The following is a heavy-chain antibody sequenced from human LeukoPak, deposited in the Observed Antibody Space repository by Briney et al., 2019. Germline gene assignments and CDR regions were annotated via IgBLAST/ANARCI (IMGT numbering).Heavy chain of an antibody. CDR1: GYTFTDYY. J-gene: IGHJ6*03. Sequence: ASVKVSCKASGYTFTDYYIHWVRQAPGQGLEWMAWMNPNSGGTSYAQKFQGRVTVTRDTSISTAYMELRSLRSDDTAVYYCARGVPRRGAQFYYYYYYMDVWGKGTTVTISS. CDR2: MNPNSGGT. V-gene: IGHV1-2*02. D-gene: IGHD1-14*01. CDR3: ARGVPRRGAQFYYYYYYMDV.